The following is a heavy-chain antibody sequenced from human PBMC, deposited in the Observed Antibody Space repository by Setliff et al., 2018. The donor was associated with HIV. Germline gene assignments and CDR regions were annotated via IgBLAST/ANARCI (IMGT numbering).Heavy chain of an antibody. CDR2: MNPISDHR. V-gene: IGHV1-8*02. D-gene: IGHD3-9*01. J-gene: IGHJ4*02. CDR1: GYIFTDYY. CDR3: ASGCLIGGSGPCRNFEF. Sequence: GASVKVSCKASGYIFTDYYMHWVRQAPGQGLEWMAWMNPISDHRGYAQKFQGRLTMTKDTSTSTVYMELSSLKSDDTAVYYCASGCLIGGSGPCRNFEFWGQGTLVTVSS.